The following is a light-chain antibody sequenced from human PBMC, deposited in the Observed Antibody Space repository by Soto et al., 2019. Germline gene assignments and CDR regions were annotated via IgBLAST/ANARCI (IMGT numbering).Light chain of an antibody. J-gene: IGKJ2*01. V-gene: IGKV3-15*01. CDR3: QQHNNWPRT. CDR2: DAS. CDR1: QSVSRN. Sequence: EIGMTQSPATLSVSPGERATLSCRASQSVSRNLAWYQQKPGQAPRLLIYDASTRATGIPARFSGSGSGTEFTLTISSLQSEDFALYYCQQHNNWPRTFGQGTKLEIK.